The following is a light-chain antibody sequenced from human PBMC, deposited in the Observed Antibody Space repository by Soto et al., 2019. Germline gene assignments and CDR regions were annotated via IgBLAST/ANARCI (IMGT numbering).Light chain of an antibody. CDR2: EVS. J-gene: IGLJ1*01. Sequence: QSALTQPASVSGSPGQSITISCTGTSSDVGSYNLVSWYQQHPGKAPKLMIYEVSKRPSGVSNRFSGSKSGNTASLTISGLQAEDEADYYCCSYAGSSTPFFGPGTKVTVL. CDR3: CSYAGSSTPF. V-gene: IGLV2-23*02. CDR1: SSDVGSYNL.